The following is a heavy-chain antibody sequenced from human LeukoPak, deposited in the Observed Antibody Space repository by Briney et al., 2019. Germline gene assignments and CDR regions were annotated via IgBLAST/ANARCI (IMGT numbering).Heavy chain of an antibody. V-gene: IGHV1-8*01. D-gene: IGHD4-23*01. J-gene: IGHJ6*03. CDR2: MNPNSSNT. CDR3: ARDGASEDGGYYYYYMDV. CDR1: GYTFTSYD. Sequence: GASVKVSCKASGYTFTSYDINWVRQATGQGLEWMGWMNPNSSNTGYAQKFQGRVTMTRNTSISTAYMELRSLRSDDTAVYYCARDGASEDGGYYYYYMDVWGKGTTVTVSS.